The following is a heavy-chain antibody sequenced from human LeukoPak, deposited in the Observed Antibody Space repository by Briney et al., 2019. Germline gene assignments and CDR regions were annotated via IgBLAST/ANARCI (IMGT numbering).Heavy chain of an antibody. V-gene: IGHV1-8*01. CDR1: GYTFTSYD. D-gene: IGHD3-10*01. CDR3: ARSWFGVLLYGYYYGMDV. Sequence: ASVKVSCKASGYTFTSYDINWVRQATGQGLEWMGWMNPNSGNTGYAQKFQGRVTMTRNTSISTAYMELSSLRSEDTAVYYCARSWFGVLLYGYYYGMDVWGQGTTVTVSS. J-gene: IGHJ6*02. CDR2: MNPNSGNT.